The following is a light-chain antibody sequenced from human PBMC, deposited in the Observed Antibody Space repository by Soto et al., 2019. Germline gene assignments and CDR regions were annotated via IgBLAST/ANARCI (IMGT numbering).Light chain of an antibody. CDR1: QSISRY. V-gene: IGKV3-20*01. Sequence: EIVLTQSPDTLSLSLGERATLSCRASQSISRYLAWYQQKPGEAPRPLIFGASNGATGVPDRFSGSASGTDFTLTISRLEPEDFAVYYCQQSGSSSYTFGQGTKLEIK. CDR3: QQSGSSSYT. CDR2: GAS. J-gene: IGKJ2*01.